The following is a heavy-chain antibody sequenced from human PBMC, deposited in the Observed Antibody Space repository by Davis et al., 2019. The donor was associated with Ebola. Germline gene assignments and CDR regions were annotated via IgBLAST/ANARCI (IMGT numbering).Heavy chain of an antibody. V-gene: IGHV3-21*01. CDR2: ISSSSSYI. D-gene: IGHD2-2*01. CDR1: GFSFSSYS. CDR3: ARACRYCSSTSWLEPPFLDY. J-gene: IGHJ4*02. Sequence: GASLKISCAASGFSFSSYSMNWVRQAPGKGLEWVSSISSSSSYIYYADSVKGRFTISRDNAKNSLYLQMNSLRAEDTAVYYCARACRYCSSTSWLEPPFLDYWGQGTLVTVSS.